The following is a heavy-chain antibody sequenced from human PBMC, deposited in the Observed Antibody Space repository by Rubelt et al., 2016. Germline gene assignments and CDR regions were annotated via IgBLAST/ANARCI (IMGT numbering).Heavy chain of an antibody. V-gene: IGHV1-18*01. J-gene: IGHJ3*02. Sequence: QVQLVQSGAEVKKPGASVKVSCKASGYTFTSYGISWVRQAPGQGLEWMGWISAYNGNTNYAQKLQGSVTMTTDTSTSTAYRELRSLRSDDTAVYYCARDRTWLVPGLDAFDIWGQGTMVTVSS. CDR2: ISAYNGNT. CDR3: ARDRTWLVPGLDAFDI. CDR1: GYTFTSYG. D-gene: IGHD6-19*01.